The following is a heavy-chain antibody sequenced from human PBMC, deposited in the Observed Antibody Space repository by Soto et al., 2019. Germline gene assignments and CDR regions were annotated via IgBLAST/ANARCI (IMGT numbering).Heavy chain of an antibody. CDR3: ARGYYDILTGSRYYYYYMDV. D-gene: IGHD3-9*01. CDR2: INPSGGST. V-gene: IGHV1-46*03. Sequence: ASVKVSFKASGYTFTSYYMHWVRQAPGQGLEWMGIINPSGGSTSYAQKFQGRVTMTRDTSTSTVYMELSSLRSEDTAVYYCARGYYDILTGSRYYYYYMDVWRKGTAVTV. CDR1: GYTFTSYY. J-gene: IGHJ6*03.